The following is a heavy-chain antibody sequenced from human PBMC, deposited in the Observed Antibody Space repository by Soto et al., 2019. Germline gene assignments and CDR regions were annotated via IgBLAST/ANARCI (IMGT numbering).Heavy chain of an antibody. CDR3: ARVRTHRRYYCRGLDV. V-gene: IGHV2-70*01. Sequence: ESVPTLVNPTRTLTLTCTFSGFSLSTPGMCVSWIRQPPGKALEWLALIDWDDDKYYSTSLKTRLTISKDTSKNQVVLRVTNMDPVDTGTYYCARVRTHRRYYCRGLDVWGQGTTVTVYS. J-gene: IGHJ6*02. CDR1: GFSLSTPGMC. CDR2: IDWDDDK.